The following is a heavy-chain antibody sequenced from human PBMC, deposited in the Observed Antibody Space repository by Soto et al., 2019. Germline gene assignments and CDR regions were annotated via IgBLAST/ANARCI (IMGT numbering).Heavy chain of an antibody. J-gene: IGHJ6*02. D-gene: IGHD2-21*01. V-gene: IGHV4-59*01. Sequence: SETLSLTCTVSGGSISSYYWSWIRQPPGKGLEWIGYICYSGSTNYNPSLKSRVTISVDTSKNQFSLKLSSVTAADTAVYYCAREGVIRNYFYYGMDVWGQGTTVT. CDR2: ICYSGST. CDR1: GGSISSYY. CDR3: AREGVIRNYFYYGMDV.